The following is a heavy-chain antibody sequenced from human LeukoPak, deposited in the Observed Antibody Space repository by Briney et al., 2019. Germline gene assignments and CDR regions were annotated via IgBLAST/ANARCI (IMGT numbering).Heavy chain of an antibody. V-gene: IGHV3-7*01. D-gene: IGHD4-17*01. CDR3: ARDRGYGDYVGAFDI. J-gene: IGHJ3*02. CDR2: IKQDGSEE. Sequence: GGSLRLSCAASGFTFSSYWMSWVRQAPGKGLEWVANIKQDGSEEVYVDSVKGRFTISRDNAKNSLFLQMNSLRDEDTAVYYCARDRGYGDYVGAFDIWGQGTMVTVSS. CDR1: GFTFSSYW.